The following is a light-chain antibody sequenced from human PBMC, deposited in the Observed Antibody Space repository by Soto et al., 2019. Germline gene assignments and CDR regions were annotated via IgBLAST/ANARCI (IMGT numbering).Light chain of an antibody. V-gene: IGKV1-9*01. J-gene: IGKJ3*01. CDR2: AAS. Sequence: DIQLTQSPSFLSASVGDRVTITCLASQGISSYLAWYQQKPGKAPQLLIYAASTLQSGVPSRFSGSGSGTDFTLTISSLQPEDFATYYCQQLNSYPVTFGPGTKVDIK. CDR3: QQLNSYPVT. CDR1: QGISSY.